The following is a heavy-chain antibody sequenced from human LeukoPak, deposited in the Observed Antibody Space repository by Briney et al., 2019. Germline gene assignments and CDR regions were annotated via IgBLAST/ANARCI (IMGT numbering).Heavy chain of an antibody. CDR3: AIDPSEMATILDY. Sequence: PGRSLRLSCAASGFTFSSYGMHWVRQAPGKGLEWVAVIWYDGSNKYYADSVKGRFTISRDNSKNTLYLQMNSLRAEDTAVYYCAIDPSEMATILDYWGQGTLVTVSS. D-gene: IGHD5-24*01. J-gene: IGHJ4*02. CDR2: IWYDGSNK. V-gene: IGHV3-33*01. CDR1: GFTFSSYG.